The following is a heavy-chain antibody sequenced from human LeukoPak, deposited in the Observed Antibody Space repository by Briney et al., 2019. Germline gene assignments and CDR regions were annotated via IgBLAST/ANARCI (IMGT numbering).Heavy chain of an antibody. CDR1: GYFISSGYY. CDR2: MFHSGNT. D-gene: IGHD1-26*01. CDR3: AKVGFVDAGPCYFDS. Sequence: PSETLSLTCTVSGYFISSGYYWGWIRQSPGKGLEWIGTMFHSGNTYYNPSLNSRVTLSVDTSKNQFSLELNSVTAADTAVYYCAKVGFVDAGPCYFDSWAREPWSPSPQ. V-gene: IGHV4-38-2*02. J-gene: IGHJ4*02.